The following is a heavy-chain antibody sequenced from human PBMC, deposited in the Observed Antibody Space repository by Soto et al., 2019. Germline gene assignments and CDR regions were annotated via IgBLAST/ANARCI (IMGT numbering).Heavy chain of an antibody. D-gene: IGHD3-22*01. V-gene: IGHV4-59*01. Sequence: LSLTCTVPGDSLSTFYWGWMRQSPGKELEWIGYVYYTGSTNYNPSLKSRVTISVDRSKNQFSLKLTSANAADTAVYYCARGRTVRNYADDSSDYFYFFDYWGQGTQVTVSS. J-gene: IGHJ4*02. CDR1: GDSLSTFY. CDR2: VYYTGST. CDR3: ARGRTVRNYADDSSDYFYFFDY.